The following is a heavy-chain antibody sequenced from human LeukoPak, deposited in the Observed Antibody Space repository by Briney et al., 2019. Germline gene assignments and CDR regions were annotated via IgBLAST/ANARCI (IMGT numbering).Heavy chain of an antibody. CDR1: GGSFSGYY. V-gene: IGHV4-34*01. CDR2: INHGGGA. Sequence: SEALSLTCAVYGGSFSGYYWSWIRQPPGKGLEWIGEINHGGGANYNPSLKSRVTVSGDTSNNQFSLKLSSVTAADTAVYYCARGAYYDSSGYYFDYWGQGTLLTVSS. J-gene: IGHJ4*02. CDR3: ARGAYYDSSGYYFDY. D-gene: IGHD3-22*01.